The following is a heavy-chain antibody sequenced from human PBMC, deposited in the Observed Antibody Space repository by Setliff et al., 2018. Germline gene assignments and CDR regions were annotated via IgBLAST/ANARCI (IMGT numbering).Heavy chain of an antibody. CDR1: GGSISSYY. V-gene: IGHV4-4*07. CDR3: ARAVAGNFDY. Sequence: SETLSLTCTVSGGSISSYYWSWIRQPAGKGLEWNGHIYIGGSANYNPSLKSRVTMSIDTSKNQFSLKLSSVTAADTAVYYCARAVAGNFDYWSQGTLVTVSS. CDR2: IYIGGSA. D-gene: IGHD6-19*01. J-gene: IGHJ4*02.